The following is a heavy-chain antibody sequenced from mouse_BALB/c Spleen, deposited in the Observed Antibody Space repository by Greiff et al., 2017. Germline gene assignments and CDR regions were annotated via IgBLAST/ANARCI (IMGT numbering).Heavy chain of an antibody. D-gene: IGHD1-1*01. V-gene: IGHV3-8*02. J-gene: IGHJ2*01. CDR1: GDSITSGY. CDR2: ISYSGST. CDR3: ARRDYYGSSLRFFFDY. Sequence: EVQVVESAPSLVKPSQTLSLTCSVTGDSITSGYWNWIRKFPGNKLEYMGYISYSGSTYYNPSLKSRISITRDTSKNQYYLQLNSVTTEDTATYYCARRDYYGSSLRFFFDYWGQGTTLTVSS.